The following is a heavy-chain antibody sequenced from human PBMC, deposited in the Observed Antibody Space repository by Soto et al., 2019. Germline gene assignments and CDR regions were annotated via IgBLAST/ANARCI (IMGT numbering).Heavy chain of an antibody. J-gene: IGHJ4*02. CDR2: ISYDGSNK. D-gene: IGHD3-9*01. CDR1: GFTFSSYA. V-gene: IGHV3-30-3*01. CDR3: AREYRDILTGDYGFDY. Sequence: QVQLVESGGGVVQPGRSLRLSCAASGFTFSSYAMHWVRQAPGKGLEWVAVISYDGSNKYYADSVKGRFTISRDNSKNTLYMQMNSLRAEDTAVYYCAREYRDILTGDYGFDYWGQGTLVTVSS.